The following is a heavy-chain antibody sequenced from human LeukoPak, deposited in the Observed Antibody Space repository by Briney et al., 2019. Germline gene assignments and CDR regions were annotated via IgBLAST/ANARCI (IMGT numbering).Heavy chain of an antibody. CDR2: IRSDGNNK. D-gene: IGHD3-10*01. CDR3: AKDRYGSGSDTP. V-gene: IGHV3-30*02. Sequence: PGWSLRLSCAASAFTFSRYGMHWVRQAPGKGLEWVALIRSDGNNKYYADSVKGRFTISRDNSKNTLSLQMNSLRTEDTAVYYCAKDRYGSGSDTPWGQGTLVTVSS. CDR1: AFTFSRYG. J-gene: IGHJ5*02.